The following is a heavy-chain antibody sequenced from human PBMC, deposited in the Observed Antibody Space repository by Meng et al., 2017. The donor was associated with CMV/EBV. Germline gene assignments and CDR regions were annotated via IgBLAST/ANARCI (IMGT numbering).Heavy chain of an antibody. CDR3: ASYWNYRADY. D-gene: IGHD1-7*01. Sequence: GESLKISCAASGFTFDDYGMSWVRQAPGKGLEWVSGINWNGGSTGYADSVKGRFTISRDNAKNSLYLQMNSLRAEDTAVYYCASYWNYRADYWGQGTLVTVSS. CDR1: GFTFDDYG. V-gene: IGHV3-20*04. J-gene: IGHJ4*02. CDR2: INWNGGST.